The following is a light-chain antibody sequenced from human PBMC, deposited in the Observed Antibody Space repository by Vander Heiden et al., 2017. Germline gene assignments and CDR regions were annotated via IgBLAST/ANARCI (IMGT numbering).Light chain of an antibody. J-gene: IGLJ2*01. CDR3: QTWGTGIQV. Sequence: VVTQAPSASASLGASVKLTCTLRSEHSDYSVAWHQQRPDKGPRLLMRIYSNGEDYKGDGIPDRFSGSSSGAERYLTISSLQSEDEADYYCQTWGTGIQVFGGGTKLTVL. CDR1: SEHSDYS. V-gene: IGLV4-69*01. CDR2: IYSNGED.